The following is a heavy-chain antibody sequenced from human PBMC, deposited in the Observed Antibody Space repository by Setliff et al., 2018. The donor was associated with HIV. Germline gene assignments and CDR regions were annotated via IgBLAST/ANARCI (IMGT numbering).Heavy chain of an antibody. J-gene: IGHJ4*02. CDR3: ARAVVLTIGCLDS. D-gene: IGHD3-3*01. CDR2: IWYDGSNK. CDR1: GFTFSSYG. V-gene: IGHV3-33*01. Sequence: HLGGSLRLSFAASGFTFSSYGMHWVRQAPGKGLEWVAVIWYDGSNKYYADSVKGRFTISRDNSKNTLYLQMNSLRAEGTAVYYCARAVVLTIGCLDSWGQGKMVTAPQ.